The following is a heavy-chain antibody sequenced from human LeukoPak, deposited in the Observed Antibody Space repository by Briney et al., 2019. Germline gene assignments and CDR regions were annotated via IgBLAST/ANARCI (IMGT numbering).Heavy chain of an antibody. J-gene: IGHJ4*02. CDR1: GFTFSSYS. CDR2: ISSSSSYI. D-gene: IGHD3-22*01. Sequence: KPGGSLRLSCAASGFTFSSYSMDWVRQAPGKGLEWVSSISSSSSYIYYADPVKGRFTISRDNAKNSLYLQMNSLRAEDTAVYYCAVTTRYYDSSGYLTYFDYWGQGTLVTVSS. V-gene: IGHV3-21*01. CDR3: AVTTRYYDSSGYLTYFDY.